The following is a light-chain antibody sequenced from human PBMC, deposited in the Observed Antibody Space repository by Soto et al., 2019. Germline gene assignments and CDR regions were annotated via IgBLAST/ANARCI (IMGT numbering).Light chain of an antibody. J-gene: IGKJ5*01. V-gene: IGKV3-20*01. Sequence: EIVLTQSPGTLSLSPGERATLSCRASQSVSTNYFAWYQQKPGQAPRLLIYAVSKRATGIPDRFSGSGSGTYFTLPILRLDPEDFAVYYCQHYSDSRPRVTFGQGTRLEIK. CDR3: QHYSDSRPRVT. CDR2: AVS. CDR1: QSVSTNY.